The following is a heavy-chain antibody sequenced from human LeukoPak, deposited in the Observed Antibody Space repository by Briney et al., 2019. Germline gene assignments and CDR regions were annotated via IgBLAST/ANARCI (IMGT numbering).Heavy chain of an antibody. CDR3: ARGRGPF. J-gene: IGHJ4*02. Sequence: SETLSLTCTVSGGSIRSSYYYWGWIRQPPGKGLEWIGEINHSGSTNYNPSLKSRVTISVDTSKNQFSLKLSSVTAADTAVYYCARGRGPFWGQGTLVTVSS. CDR2: INHSGST. CDR1: GGSIRSSYYY. D-gene: IGHD3-10*01. V-gene: IGHV4-39*07.